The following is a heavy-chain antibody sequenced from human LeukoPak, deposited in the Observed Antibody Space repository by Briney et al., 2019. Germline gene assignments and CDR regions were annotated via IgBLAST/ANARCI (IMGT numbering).Heavy chain of an antibody. J-gene: IGHJ4*02. Sequence: GRSLRLSCAASGFTFSSYAMHWVRQAPGKGLEWVAVISYDGSDKYYADSVKGRFTISRDNSKNTLYLQMNSLRAEDTAVYYCARDKSVEMATIHILYYSDYWGQGTLVTVSS. V-gene: IGHV3-30-3*01. CDR1: GFTFSSYA. CDR2: ISYDGSDK. D-gene: IGHD5-24*01. CDR3: ARDKSVEMATIHILYYSDY.